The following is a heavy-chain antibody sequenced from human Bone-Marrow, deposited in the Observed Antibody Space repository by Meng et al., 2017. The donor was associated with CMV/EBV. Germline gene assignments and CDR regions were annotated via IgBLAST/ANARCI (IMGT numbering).Heavy chain of an antibody. V-gene: IGHV4-59*12. D-gene: IGHD3-10*01. Sequence: GSLRLSCTVSGGSISSYYWSWIRQPPGKGLEWIGYIYYSGSTNYNPSLKSRVTISVDTSKDQFSLKLSSVTAADAAVYFCARSSDITGSLDYWGQGTLVTVSS. CDR3: ARSSDITGSLDY. CDR1: GGSISSYY. J-gene: IGHJ4*02. CDR2: IYYSGST.